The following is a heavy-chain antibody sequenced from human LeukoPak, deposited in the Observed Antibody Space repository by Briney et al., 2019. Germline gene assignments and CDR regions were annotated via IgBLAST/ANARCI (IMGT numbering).Heavy chain of an antibody. D-gene: IGHD3-9*01. Sequence: ASVKVSCKASGYTFTGYYMHWVRQAPGQGLEWMGWMNPNSGNTGYAQKFQGRVTMTRNTSISTAYMELSSLRSEDTAVYYCASPKAPYYDILTGAPGAYYYYYMDVWGKGTTVTVSS. CDR3: ASPKAPYYDILTGAPGAYYYYYMDV. V-gene: IGHV1-8*02. CDR2: MNPNSGNT. CDR1: GYTFTGYY. J-gene: IGHJ6*03.